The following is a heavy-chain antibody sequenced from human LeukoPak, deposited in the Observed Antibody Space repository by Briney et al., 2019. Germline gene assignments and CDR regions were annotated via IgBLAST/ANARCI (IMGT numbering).Heavy chain of an antibody. Sequence: GGSLRLSCAASGFTFSGSAMHWVRQASGKGLEWVGRIRSKTHTYATAYAASVKGRFTISRDDSKNTAYLQMDSLKTEDTAVYYCTGNYYGSGSYAGFDYWGQGTLVTVSS. J-gene: IGHJ4*02. CDR1: GFTFSGSA. CDR2: IRSKTHTYAT. D-gene: IGHD3-10*01. CDR3: TGNYYGSGSYAGFDY. V-gene: IGHV3-73*01.